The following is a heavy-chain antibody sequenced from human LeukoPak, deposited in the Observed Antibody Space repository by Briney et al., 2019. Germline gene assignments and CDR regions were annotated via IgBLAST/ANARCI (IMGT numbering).Heavy chain of an antibody. CDR1: GYTFTSYG. D-gene: IGHD1-26*01. V-gene: IGHV1-18*01. CDR3: ARRYSGRYYLDY. J-gene: IGHJ4*02. CDR2: ISAYNGNT. Sequence: RASVKVSCKASGYTFTSYGISWVRQAPGQGLEWMGWISAYNGNTNYAQKLQGRVTMTTDTSTSTAYTELRSLRSDDTAVYYCARRYSGRYYLDYWGQGTLVTVSS.